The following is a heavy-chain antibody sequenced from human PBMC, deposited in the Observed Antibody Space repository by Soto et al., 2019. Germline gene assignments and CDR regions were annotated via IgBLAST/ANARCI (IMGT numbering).Heavy chain of an antibody. CDR2: MNPNSGNT. CDR3: AIVVYYDILTGYLRGPNNWFDP. Sequence: GASVKVSCKASGYTFTSYDINWVRQATGQGLEWMGWMNPNSGNTGYAQKFQGRVTMTRNTSISTAYMELSSLRSEDTAVYYCAIVVYYDILTGYLRGPNNWFDPWGQGTLVTVSS. CDR1: GYTFTSYD. V-gene: IGHV1-8*01. D-gene: IGHD3-9*01. J-gene: IGHJ5*02.